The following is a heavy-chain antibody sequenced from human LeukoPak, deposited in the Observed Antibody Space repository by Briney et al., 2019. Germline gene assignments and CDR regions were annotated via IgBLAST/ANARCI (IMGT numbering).Heavy chain of an antibody. D-gene: IGHD1-26*01. Sequence: GGSLRLSCAASGFTFSSYGMHWVRQAPGKGLEWVAVISYDGSNKYYADSVKGRFTISRDNSKNTLYLQMNSLRAEDTAVYYCAKAGAGPYYYGMDVWGQGTRSPSP. J-gene: IGHJ6*02. V-gene: IGHV3-30*18. CDR1: GFTFSSYG. CDR3: AKAGAGPYYYGMDV. CDR2: ISYDGSNK.